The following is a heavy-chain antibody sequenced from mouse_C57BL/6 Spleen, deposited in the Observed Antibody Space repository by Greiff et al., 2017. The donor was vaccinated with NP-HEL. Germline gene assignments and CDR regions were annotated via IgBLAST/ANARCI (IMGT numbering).Heavy chain of an antibody. CDR2: IRSKSNNYAT. V-gene: IGHV10-1*01. D-gene: IGHD2-5*01. CDR3: VRQGGRSNYEYFDV. CDR1: GFSFNTYA. Sequence: EVKLVESGGGLVQPKGSLKLSCAASGFSFNTYAMNWVRQAPGKGLEWVARIRSKSNNYATYYADSVKDRFTISRDDSESMLYLQMNNLKTEDTAMYYCVRQGGRSNYEYFDVWGTGTTVTVSS. J-gene: IGHJ1*03.